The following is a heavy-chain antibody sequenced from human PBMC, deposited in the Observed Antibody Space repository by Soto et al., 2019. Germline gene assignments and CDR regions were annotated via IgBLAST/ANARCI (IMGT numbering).Heavy chain of an antibody. V-gene: IGHV3-53*01. Sequence: EVQLVESGGGLIQPGGSLRLSCAASGFTVSSNYMSWVRQAPGKGLEWVSVIYSGGSTYYADSVKGRFTISRDNSKNTLYLTMNSLRAEDTAVYYCARNYDSTAGGAFDIWGQGTMVTVSS. J-gene: IGHJ3*02. CDR1: GFTVSSNY. CDR2: IYSGGST. D-gene: IGHD3-22*01. CDR3: ARNYDSTAGGAFDI.